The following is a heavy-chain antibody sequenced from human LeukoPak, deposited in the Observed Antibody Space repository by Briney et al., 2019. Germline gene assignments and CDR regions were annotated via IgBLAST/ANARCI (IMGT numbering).Heavy chain of an antibody. D-gene: IGHD3-22*01. J-gene: IGHJ5*02. CDR2: IYYSGST. CDR3: ALEGYYDSSGYYNNWFDP. CDR1: GGSISGYY. V-gene: IGHV4-30-4*01. Sequence: SETLSLTCTVSGGSISGYYWSWIRQPPGKGLEWIGYIYYSGSTYYNPSLKSRVTISVDTSKNQFSLKLSSVTAADTAVYYCALEGYYDSSGYYNNWFDPWGQGTLVTVSS.